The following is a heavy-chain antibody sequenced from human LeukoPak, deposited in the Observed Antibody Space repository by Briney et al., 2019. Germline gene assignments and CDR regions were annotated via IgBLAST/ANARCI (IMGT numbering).Heavy chain of an antibody. V-gene: IGHV3-53*01. CDR2: IYSGGST. CDR1: GVTVSSNY. J-gene: IGHJ4*02. Sequence: PGGSLRLSCAASGVTVSSNYMTWVCQAPGKGLEWVSVIYSGGSTYYADSVQGRFTISRDNSKNTLYLQMNSLRAEDTAVYYCARVLYYYDSRGYRQFDYWGQGTLVTVSS. D-gene: IGHD3-22*01. CDR3: ARVLYYYDSRGYRQFDY.